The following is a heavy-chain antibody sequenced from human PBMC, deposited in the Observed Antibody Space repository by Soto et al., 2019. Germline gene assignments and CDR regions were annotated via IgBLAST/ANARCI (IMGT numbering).Heavy chain of an antibody. D-gene: IGHD3-9*01. V-gene: IGHV1-2*02. CDR2: ISPKSAGT. CDR3: ARPPGYISDWYYFDL. CDR1: GYSFIDYY. Sequence: QVQLVQSGAEVKKPGASVKVSCEASGYSFIDYYIHWVRQAPGQGFEWMGRISPKSAGTDYAKKFEDRVTLTWDTSLNTAYMELRSLKSDDTAVYYCARPPGYISDWYYFDLWGQGTRVTVSS. J-gene: IGHJ4*02.